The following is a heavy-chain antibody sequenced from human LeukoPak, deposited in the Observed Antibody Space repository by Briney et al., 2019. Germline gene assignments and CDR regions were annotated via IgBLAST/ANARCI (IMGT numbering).Heavy chain of an antibody. CDR3: ARGQGSWYGYYFDY. CDR1: GGSFSGYY. Sequence: SETLSLTCAVYGGSFSGYYWSWIRQPPGKGLEWIGEINHSGSTNYNPSLKSRVTISVDTSKNQFSLKLSSVTAADTAVYCCARGQGSWYGYYFDYWGQGTLVTVSS. CDR2: INHSGST. J-gene: IGHJ4*02. D-gene: IGHD6-13*01. V-gene: IGHV4-34*01.